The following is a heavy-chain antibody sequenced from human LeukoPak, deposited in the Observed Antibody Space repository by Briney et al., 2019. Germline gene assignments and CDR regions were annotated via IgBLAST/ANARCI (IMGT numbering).Heavy chain of an antibody. CDR1: GFTFSSYS. CDR2: ISSSSSYI. CDR3: AKGGVQLWGYYYYMDV. J-gene: IGHJ6*03. V-gene: IGHV3-21*04. D-gene: IGHD5-18*01. Sequence: GGSLRLSCAASGFTFSSYSMNWVRQAPGKGLEWVSSISSSSSYIYYADSVKGRFTISRDNAKNSLYLQMNSLRAEDTAVYYCAKGGVQLWGYYYYMDVWGKGTTVTVSS.